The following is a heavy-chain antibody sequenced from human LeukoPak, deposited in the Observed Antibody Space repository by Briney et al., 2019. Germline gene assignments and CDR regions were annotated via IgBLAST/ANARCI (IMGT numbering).Heavy chain of an antibody. J-gene: IGHJ4*02. D-gene: IGHD3-22*01. CDR3: AKDPGSSGYFIDY. CDR2: ISYDGSNK. Sequence: GGSLRLSCAASGFTFSSYGMHWVRQAPGKGLEWVAVISYDGSNKYYADSVKGRFTISRDNSNNTLYLQMNSLRAEDTAVYYCAKDPGSSGYFIDYWGQGTLVTVSS. V-gene: IGHV3-30*18. CDR1: GFTFSSYG.